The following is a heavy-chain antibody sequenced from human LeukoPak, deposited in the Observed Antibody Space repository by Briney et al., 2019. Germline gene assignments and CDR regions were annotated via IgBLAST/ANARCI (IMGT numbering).Heavy chain of an antibody. CDR3: AGPRREHYYYGLDV. CDR1: EFTFSTYS. Sequence: GGSLRLSCAASEFTFSTYSMNWVRQAPGKGLEWVSYISSSSSTIYYADSVKGRFTISRDNAKNSLYLQMNSLRDEDTAVYYCAGPRREHYYYGLDVWGQGTTVTVSS. J-gene: IGHJ6*02. CDR2: ISSSSSTI. V-gene: IGHV3-48*02.